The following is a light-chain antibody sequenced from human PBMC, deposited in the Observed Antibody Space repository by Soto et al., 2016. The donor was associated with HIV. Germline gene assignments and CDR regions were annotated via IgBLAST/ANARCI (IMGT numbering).Light chain of an antibody. CDR3: QQSYSTTRT. CDR2: GAS. CDR1: QSISHY. J-gene: IGKJ1*01. V-gene: IGKV1-39*01. Sequence: DIQMTQSPSSLSASVGDSVTITCRASQSISHYLNWFQQKPGKAPKLLISGASSLQSGVTLRFSGIGSGTDCALTITSLQPEDFATYYRQQSYSTTRTFGQGTKVEIK.